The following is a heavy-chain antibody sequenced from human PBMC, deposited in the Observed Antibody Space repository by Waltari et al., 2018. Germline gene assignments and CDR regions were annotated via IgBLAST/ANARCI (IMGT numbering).Heavy chain of an antibody. Sequence: EVHLVESGGGLVQPGGSLRLSCVASGFTFSDYWMSWVRQAPGKGLEGVGNIQEDGGTKNYVDSVKGRFTISRDNAKNSLYLQMNSLRAEDTAVYYCATNDGWSPGGNYWGQGTLVTVSS. CDR1: GFTFSDYW. CDR3: ATNDGWSPGGNY. J-gene: IGHJ4*02. V-gene: IGHV3-7*01. D-gene: IGHD6-19*01. CDR2: IQEDGGTK.